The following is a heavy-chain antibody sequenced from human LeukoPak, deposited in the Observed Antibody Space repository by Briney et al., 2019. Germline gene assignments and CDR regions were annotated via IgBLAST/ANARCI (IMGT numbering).Heavy chain of an antibody. CDR3: ATDSKNSRGYFDY. D-gene: IGHD4-23*01. Sequence: GASVKVSCTVSGYTLTELSMHWVRRAPGKGLEWMGGFDPEDGETIYAQKFQGRVTMTEDTSTDTAYMELSSLRSEDTAVYYCATDSKNSRGYFDYWGQGTLVTVSS. J-gene: IGHJ4*02. V-gene: IGHV1-24*01. CDR1: GYTLTELS. CDR2: FDPEDGET.